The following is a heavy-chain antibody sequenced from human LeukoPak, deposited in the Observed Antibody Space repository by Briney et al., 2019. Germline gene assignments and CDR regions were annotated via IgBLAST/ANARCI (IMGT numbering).Heavy chain of an antibody. V-gene: IGHV3-7*01. CDR1: GFTFSDYW. CDR2: INQDGSEK. J-gene: IGHJ6*02. D-gene: IGHD3-16*01. Sequence: PGGSLRLSCAASGFTFSDYWTSWVRQAPGKGLEWVANINQDGSEKYYVASVTGRFTISRDNAKNSLYLQMNSLRVEDTAVYYCARRLYYYYGMDVWGQGTTVTVSS. CDR3: ARRLYYYYGMDV.